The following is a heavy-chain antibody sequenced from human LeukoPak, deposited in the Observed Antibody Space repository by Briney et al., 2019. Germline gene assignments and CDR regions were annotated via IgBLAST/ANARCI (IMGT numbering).Heavy chain of an antibody. CDR1: GYTFTSYG. CDR2: IIPIFGTA. D-gene: IGHD2-15*01. CDR3: ARDHLGYCSGGSCHYYYYMDV. Sequence: SVKVSCKASGYTFTSYGISWVRQAPGQGLEWMGGIIPIFGTANYAQKFQGRVTITADESTSTAYMELSSLRSEDTAVYYCARDHLGYCSGGSCHYYYYMDVWGKGTTVTISS. J-gene: IGHJ6*03. V-gene: IGHV1-69*13.